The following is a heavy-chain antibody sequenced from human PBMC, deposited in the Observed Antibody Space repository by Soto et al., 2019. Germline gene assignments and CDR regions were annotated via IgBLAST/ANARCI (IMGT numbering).Heavy chain of an antibody. CDR3: AREKITGLFDY. CDR1: GGSFSGYY. J-gene: IGHJ4*02. V-gene: IGHV4-34*01. D-gene: IGHD2-8*02. CDR2: INHSGST. Sequence: PSETLSLTCAVYGGSFSGYYWTWIRQPPGTGLEWIGEINHSGSTNYNPSLKSRVTISVDTSKNQFSLKLTSVTAADTAVYYCAREKITGLFDYWGQGILVNVS.